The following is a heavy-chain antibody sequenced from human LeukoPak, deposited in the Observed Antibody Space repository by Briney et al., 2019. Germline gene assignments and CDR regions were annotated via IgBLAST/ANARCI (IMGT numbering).Heavy chain of an antibody. CDR3: ARAYNGVVPDVYYFDY. D-gene: IGHD2-2*01. Sequence: KPSETLSLTCTVSGGSISSSSYYWGWIRQPPGKGLEWIGSIYYSGSTYYNPSLKSRVTISVDTSKNQFSLKLSSVTAADTAVYYCARAYNGVVPDVYYFDYWGQGTLVTVSS. CDR1: GGSISSSSYY. CDR2: IYYSGST. J-gene: IGHJ4*02. V-gene: IGHV4-39*01.